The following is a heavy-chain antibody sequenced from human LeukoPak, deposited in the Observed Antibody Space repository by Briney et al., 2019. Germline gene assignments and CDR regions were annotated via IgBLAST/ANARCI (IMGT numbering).Heavy chain of an antibody. Sequence: PGGSLRLSCAASGFTFRSFWIHWFRQAPGKGLVWVGRINNDGTDTIYADSVKGRFTVSRDNAKNTLYLQMNSLRVEDTAVYFCARGGFSHGFDVWGQGQWSPSLQ. D-gene: IGHD5-12*01. CDR3: ARGGFSHGFDV. CDR1: GFTFRSFW. CDR2: INNDGTDT. V-gene: IGHV3-74*01. J-gene: IGHJ3*01.